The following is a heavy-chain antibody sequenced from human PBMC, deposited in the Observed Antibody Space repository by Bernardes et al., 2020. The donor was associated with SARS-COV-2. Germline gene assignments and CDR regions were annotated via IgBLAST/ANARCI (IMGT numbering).Heavy chain of an antibody. Sequence: GGSLRLSCAASGFTFSNAWMNWVRQAPGKGLEWVGHINRKTDGGTTDYAAPVKGRFTISGDDSKNTMYLQMNSLKTEDTAVYYCTTGAEIYYDSSGLSYYFDFWGQGTLVTVSS. J-gene: IGHJ4*02. CDR1: GFTFSNAW. CDR2: INRKTDGGTT. CDR3: TTGAEIYYDSSGLSYYFDF. V-gene: IGHV3-15*07. D-gene: IGHD3-22*01.